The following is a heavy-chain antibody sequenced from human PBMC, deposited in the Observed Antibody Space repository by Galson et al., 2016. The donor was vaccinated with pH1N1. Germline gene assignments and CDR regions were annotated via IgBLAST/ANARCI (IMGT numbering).Heavy chain of an antibody. CDR2: IYYSGST. CDR1: VGPINSDY. D-gene: IGHD2-21*01. Sequence: SETLSLTCTVSVGPINSDYWSWIRQPPGKGLEWIGYIYYSGSTGYNPSLKSRVTISIDTSKNQFSLELSSVTAADTAVYYCAREVNIPTYSDAFDIWGRGTMVTVSS. CDR3: AREVNIPTYSDAFDI. V-gene: IGHV4-59*01. J-gene: IGHJ3*02.